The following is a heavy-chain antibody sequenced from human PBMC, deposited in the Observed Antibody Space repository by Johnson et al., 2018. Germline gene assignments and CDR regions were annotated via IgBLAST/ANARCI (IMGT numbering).Heavy chain of an antibody. Sequence: QVQLVESGGGVVQPGRSXRLSCAASGFTFSSYGMHWVRQAPGKGLEWVAVISDDGRNKFYADSVKGRFTISRDNSKNTLYLQMNSLRAEDTAGYYCAVPNGGYFDFWSGLEYFQHWGQGTLVTVSS. CDR1: GFTFSSYG. D-gene: IGHD3-3*01. V-gene: IGHV3-30*03. CDR3: AVPNGGYFDFWSGLEYFQH. J-gene: IGHJ1*01. CDR2: ISDDGRNK.